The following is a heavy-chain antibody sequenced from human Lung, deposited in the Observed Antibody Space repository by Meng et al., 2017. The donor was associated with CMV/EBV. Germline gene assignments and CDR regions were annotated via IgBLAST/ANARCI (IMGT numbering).Heavy chain of an antibody. D-gene: IGHD2-2*01. CDR2: IIPILGIA. CDR3: ASLGYCSSTSCPFYYYYGMDV. CDR1: GGTFSSYA. Sequence: SVKVSXXASGGTFSSYAISWVRQAPGQGLEWMGGIIPILGIANYAQKFQGRVTITADKSTSTAYMELSSLRSEDTAVYYCASLGYCSSTSCPFYYYYGMDVWGQGTTVTVSS. V-gene: IGHV1-69*10. J-gene: IGHJ6*02.